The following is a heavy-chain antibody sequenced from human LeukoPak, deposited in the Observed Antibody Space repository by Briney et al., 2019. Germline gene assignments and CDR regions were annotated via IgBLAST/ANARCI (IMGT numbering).Heavy chain of an antibody. J-gene: IGHJ3*01. CDR2: IHYSGSP. Sequence: SETLSLTCTISGGSISSNYWSWIRQPPGKGLEWIGYIHYSGSPNYNPSLNSRVTISVDTSKNQFSLKLSSVTAAGTAVYYCASSRPYYDILTGQTVDAFDLWGQGTMVAVSS. D-gene: IGHD3-9*01. CDR1: GGSISSNY. V-gene: IGHV4-59*01. CDR3: ASSRPYYDILTGQTVDAFDL.